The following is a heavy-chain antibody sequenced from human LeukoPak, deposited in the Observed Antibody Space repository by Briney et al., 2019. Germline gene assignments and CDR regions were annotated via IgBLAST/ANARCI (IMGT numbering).Heavy chain of an antibody. CDR2: IYYSGIT. D-gene: IGHD1-26*01. CDR3: ARQGSGSRAAFDY. CDR1: GGSISTFY. Sequence: SETLSLTCTVSGGSISTFYWSWIRQPPGKGLEWIGYIYYSGITNYNPSLKSRVTISVDTSKNQFSLKLSSVTAADTAVYYCARQGSGSRAAFDYLGQGTLVTVSA. J-gene: IGHJ4*02. V-gene: IGHV4-59*08.